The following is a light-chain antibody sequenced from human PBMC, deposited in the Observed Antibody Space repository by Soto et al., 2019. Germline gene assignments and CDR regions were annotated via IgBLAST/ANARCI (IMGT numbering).Light chain of an antibody. CDR1: QGVSSN. V-gene: IGKV3-20*01. CDR3: QQYGSSGT. Sequence: MVLTESPATLSVSPGERATLSCRASQGVSSNLAWYQQKPGQAPRLLIYGASNRATGIQDRFSGSGSGTDFTLTISRLEPEDFAVYYCQQYGSSGTFGQGTKVDIK. J-gene: IGKJ1*01. CDR2: GAS.